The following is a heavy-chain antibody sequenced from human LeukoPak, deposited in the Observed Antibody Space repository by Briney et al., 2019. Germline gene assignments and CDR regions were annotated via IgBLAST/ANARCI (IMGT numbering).Heavy chain of an antibody. CDR3: ARRSISPSEDLDY. Sequence: PGGSLRLSCAASGFTFSDYYMIWIRQAPGKGLEWVSYISSSSSYTNYADSVKGRFTISRDNAKNSLYLQMNSLRAEDTAVYYCARRSISPSEDLDYWGQGTLVTVSS. V-gene: IGHV3-11*06. CDR1: GFTFSDYY. J-gene: IGHJ4*02. CDR2: ISSSSSYT. D-gene: IGHD6-6*01.